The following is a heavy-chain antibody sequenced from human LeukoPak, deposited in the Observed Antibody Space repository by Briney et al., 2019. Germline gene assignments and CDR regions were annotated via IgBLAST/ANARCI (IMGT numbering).Heavy chain of an antibody. CDR3: AITPIVGATTRNAFDI. D-gene: IGHD1-26*01. CDR2: IYPGDSDT. J-gene: IGHJ3*02. CDR1: GYSFTSYW. Sequence: GESLKISCKGSGYSFTSYWIGWVRQMPGKGLEWMGIIYPGDSDTRYSPPFQGQVTISADKSISTAYLQWSSLKASDTAMYYCAITPIVGATTRNAFDIWGQGTMVTVSS. V-gene: IGHV5-51*01.